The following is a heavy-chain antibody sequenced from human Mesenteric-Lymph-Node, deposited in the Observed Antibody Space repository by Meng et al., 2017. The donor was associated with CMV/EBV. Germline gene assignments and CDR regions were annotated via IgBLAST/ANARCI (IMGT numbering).Heavy chain of an antibody. CDR1: GLTFSSYW. V-gene: IGHV3-74*01. CDR3: ASGRNSNIPGAATFDY. D-gene: IGHD1/OR15-1a*01. Sequence: GESLKISCAASGLTFSSYWMHWVRQAPGKGLVLVSRINSDGSSTSYADSGKGRFTISRDNSKNTLYLKMNSLRAEDTAVYYCASGRNSNIPGAATFDYWGQGTLVTVSS. CDR2: INSDGSST. J-gene: IGHJ4*02.